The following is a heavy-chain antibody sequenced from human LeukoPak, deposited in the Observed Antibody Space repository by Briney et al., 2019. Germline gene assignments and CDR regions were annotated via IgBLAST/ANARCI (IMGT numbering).Heavy chain of an antibody. J-gene: IGHJ6*03. CDR2: IYYSGST. CDR3: ARQAIGIAAAGTGYMDV. D-gene: IGHD6-13*01. CDR1: GGSISSSSYY. V-gene: IGHV4-39*01. Sequence: PSETLSLTCTVSGGSISSSSYYWGWIRQPPGKGLEWIGSIYYSGSTYYNPSLKSRVTISVDTSNNQFSLKLSSVTAADTAVYYCARQAIGIAAAGTGYMDVWGKGTTVTVSS.